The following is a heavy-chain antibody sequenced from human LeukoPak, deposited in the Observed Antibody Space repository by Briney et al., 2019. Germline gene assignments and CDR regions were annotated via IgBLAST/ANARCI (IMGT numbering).Heavy chain of an antibody. Sequence: GGSLRLSCAASGFTFSSYWMSWVRQAPGKGLEWVANIKQDGSEKYYVDSVKGRFTISRDNSKNTLYLQMNSLRAEDTAVYYCANGGFGGYDSHQIDYWGQGTLVTVSS. J-gene: IGHJ4*02. CDR3: ANGGFGGYDSHQIDY. CDR2: IKQDGSEK. V-gene: IGHV3-7*01. D-gene: IGHD5-12*01. CDR1: GFTFSSYW.